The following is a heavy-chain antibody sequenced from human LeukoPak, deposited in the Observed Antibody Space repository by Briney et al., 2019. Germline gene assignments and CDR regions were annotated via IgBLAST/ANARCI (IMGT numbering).Heavy chain of an antibody. D-gene: IGHD3-9*01. CDR1: GYTFTGYY. V-gene: IGHV1-2*02. CDR2: INPNSGGT. Sequence: ASVKVSCKASGYTFTGYYMHWVRQAPGQGLEWVGWINPNSGGTNYAQKFQGRVTMTRDTSISTAYMELSRLRSDDTAVYYCARGHYDILTGYYHLDYWGQGTLVTVSS. J-gene: IGHJ4*02. CDR3: ARGHYDILTGYYHLDY.